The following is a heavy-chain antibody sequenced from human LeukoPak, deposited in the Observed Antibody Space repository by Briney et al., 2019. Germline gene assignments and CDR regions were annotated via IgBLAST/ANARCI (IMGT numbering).Heavy chain of an antibody. J-gene: IGHJ4*02. Sequence: GRSLRLSCAASGFTFDDYAMHWVRQAPVKGLEWVSGISWNSGSIGYADSVKGRFTISRDNAKNSLYLQMNSLRAEDTALYYCAKDVSYGYDFGLPDWGQGTLVTVSS. V-gene: IGHV3-9*01. CDR2: ISWNSGSI. CDR3: AKDVSYGYDFGLPD. D-gene: IGHD5-18*01. CDR1: GFTFDDYA.